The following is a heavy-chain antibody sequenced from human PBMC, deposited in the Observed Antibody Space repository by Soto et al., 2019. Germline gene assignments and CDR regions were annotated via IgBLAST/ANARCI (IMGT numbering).Heavy chain of an antibody. CDR2: IVPTFGA. D-gene: IGHD3-22*01. CDR1: GGTFSNYG. Sequence: QVQLVQSGAEVKKPGSSVKVSCKSSGGTFSNYGFSWVRQAPGQGLECMGVIVPTFGAEHPQKIQGRVTITADESTNTVFMELRGLRSEDSAVYYCARGGSDYEGSGYYQGHVWGQGTTVTVSS. V-gene: IGHV1-69*12. CDR3: ARGGSDYEGSGYYQGHV. J-gene: IGHJ6*02.